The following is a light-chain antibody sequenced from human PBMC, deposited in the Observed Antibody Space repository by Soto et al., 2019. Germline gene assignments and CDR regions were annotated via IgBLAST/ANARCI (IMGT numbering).Light chain of an antibody. CDR1: QSVSSY. Sequence: IVLTQSPATQYVSSGERATLSCRASQSVSSYLAWYQQKPGQAPMLLIYDASNRATGIPARFSDSGSGTDCTLTISSLETEDFAVYDCQQRSNWTLPFCPGTKGDIK. CDR2: DAS. J-gene: IGKJ3*01. V-gene: IGKV3-11*01. CDR3: QQRSNWTLP.